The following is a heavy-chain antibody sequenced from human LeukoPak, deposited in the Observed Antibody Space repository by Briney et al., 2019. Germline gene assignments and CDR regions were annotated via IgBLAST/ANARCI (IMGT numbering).Heavy chain of an antibody. CDR2: ISSSSSYI. V-gene: IGHV3-21*01. CDR3: ARPYYYDSSGYPPGAFDI. Sequence: GGSLRLSCAASGFTFSSYSMNWVRQAPGKGLEWVSSISSSSSYIYYADSVKGRFTISRDNAKNSLYLQMNSLRAEDTAVYYCARPYYYDSSGYPPGAFDIWGQGTMVTVSS. CDR1: GFTFSSYS. J-gene: IGHJ3*02. D-gene: IGHD3-22*01.